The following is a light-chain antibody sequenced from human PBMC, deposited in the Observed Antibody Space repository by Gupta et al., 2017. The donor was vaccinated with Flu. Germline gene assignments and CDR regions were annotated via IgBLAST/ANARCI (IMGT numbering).Light chain of an antibody. V-gene: IGLV2-14*01. CDR2: EVT. Sequence: QSALTQPASVSGSPGQSITISCTGTSSDVGGYNYVSWYQQHPGTAPKLMIYEVTNRPAGVANRFSGSKSGHTASLTISGLQAEDEADYYCSSDTDSSTWVFGGGTKLAVL. CDR3: SSDTDSSTWV. J-gene: IGLJ3*02. CDR1: SSDVGGYNY.